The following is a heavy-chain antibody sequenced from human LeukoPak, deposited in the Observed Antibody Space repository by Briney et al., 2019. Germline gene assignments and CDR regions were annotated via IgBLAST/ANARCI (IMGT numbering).Heavy chain of an antibody. Sequence: PGGSLRLSCAASGFTVITNDMIWVRQAPGKGLERVSVLYSDGNTKYADSVQGRFTISRDNSKNTLYLEMNSLSPDDTAVYYCARGVEPLAANTLAYWGQGTLVTVSS. J-gene: IGHJ4*02. CDR1: GFTVITND. V-gene: IGHV3-53*01. D-gene: IGHD1-14*01. CDR3: ARGVEPLAANTLAY. CDR2: LYSDGNT.